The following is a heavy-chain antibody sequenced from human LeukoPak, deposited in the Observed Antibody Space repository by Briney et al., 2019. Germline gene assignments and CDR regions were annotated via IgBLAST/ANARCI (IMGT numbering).Heavy chain of an antibody. D-gene: IGHD3-10*01. Sequence: SVKVSCKASGYTFTSYYMHWVRQAPGQGLEWMGGIIPMFETATYAQEFQGRVTITADESTSTAYMELSSLRSEDTAVYDCARAPYYYNDSGSGTRVTGNPDYWGRGTLVTVSS. CDR1: GYTFTSYY. CDR3: ARAPYYYNDSGSGTRVTGNPDY. J-gene: IGHJ4*02. V-gene: IGHV1-69*13. CDR2: IIPMFETA.